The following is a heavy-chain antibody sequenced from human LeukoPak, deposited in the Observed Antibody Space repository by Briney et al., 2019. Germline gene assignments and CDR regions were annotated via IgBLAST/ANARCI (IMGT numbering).Heavy chain of an antibody. CDR3: ASNYYYDSSGFDI. CDR1: GGSFSGYY. V-gene: IGHV4-34*01. CDR2: INHSGST. J-gene: IGHJ3*02. Sequence: SETLSLTCAVYGGSFSGYYWSWIRQPPGKGLEWIGEINHSGSTNYNPSLKSRVTISVDTSKNQFSLKLSSVTAADTAVYYCASNYYYDSSGFDIWGQGTMVTVSS. D-gene: IGHD3-22*01.